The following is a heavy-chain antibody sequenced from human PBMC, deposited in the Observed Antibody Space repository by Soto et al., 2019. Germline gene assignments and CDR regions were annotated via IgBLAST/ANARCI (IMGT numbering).Heavy chain of an antibody. D-gene: IGHD3-22*01. J-gene: IGHJ2*01. V-gene: IGHV1-69*06. CDR2: IIPIFGTA. Sequence: SVKVSCKASEDTFRNYAISWVRQAPGQGLEWMGGIIPIFGTANYAQKFQGRVTITADTSANTVYLELSSLRSEDTAVYYCASTTYDSSAYYYWYLGLWGRGTLVTVSS. CDR3: ASTTYDSSAYYYWYLGL. CDR1: EDTFRNYA.